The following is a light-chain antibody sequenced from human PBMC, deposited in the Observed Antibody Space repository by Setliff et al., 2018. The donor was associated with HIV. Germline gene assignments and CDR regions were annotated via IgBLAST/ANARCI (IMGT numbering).Light chain of an antibody. CDR3: CSYVGSSTSYV. J-gene: IGLJ1*01. CDR2: EGS. CDR1: SSDVGSYNL. V-gene: IGLV2-23*01. Sequence: QSVLTQPASVSGSPGQSITISCTGTSSDVGSYNLVSWYQQHPGKAPKLIIYEGSKRPSGVSNRFSGSKSGNTASLTISGLQAEDEADYYCCSYVGSSTSYVFGTGTKATVL.